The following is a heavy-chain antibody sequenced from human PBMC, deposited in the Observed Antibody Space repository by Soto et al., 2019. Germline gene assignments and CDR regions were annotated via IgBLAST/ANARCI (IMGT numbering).Heavy chain of an antibody. CDR3: ARDVRKISGAYYYYGMNV. Sequence: GASVKVSCKASGYTFSNYGVSWVRQAPGQGLEWMGWISAHNGNTKSAQKLQGRVAMTTDTSTSTAYMDLRSLRPDDTAVYYCARDVRKISGAYYYYGMNVWGQGTRVTVSS. CDR2: ISAHNGNT. D-gene: IGHD2-15*01. V-gene: IGHV1-18*01. J-gene: IGHJ6*02. CDR1: GYTFSNYG.